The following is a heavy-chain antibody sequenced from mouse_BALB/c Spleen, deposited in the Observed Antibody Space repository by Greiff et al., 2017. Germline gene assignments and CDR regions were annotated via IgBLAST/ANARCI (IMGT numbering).Heavy chain of an antibody. V-gene: IGHV3-2*02. J-gene: IGHJ3*01. CDR1: GYSITSDYA. Sequence: EVQLQESGPGLVKPSQSLSLTCTVTGYSITSDYAWNWIRQFPGNKLEWMGYISYSGSTSYNPSLKSRISITRDTSKNQFFLQLNSVTTEDTATYYCARSPLIDYYGSWFAYWGQGTLVTVSA. CDR2: ISYSGST. CDR3: ARSPLIDYYGSWFAY. D-gene: IGHD1-2*01.